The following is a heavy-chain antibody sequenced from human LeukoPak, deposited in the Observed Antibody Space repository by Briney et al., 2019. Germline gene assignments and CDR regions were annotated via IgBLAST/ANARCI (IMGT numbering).Heavy chain of an antibody. V-gene: IGHV3-48*04. CDR1: GFTFSSYS. J-gene: IGHJ4*02. D-gene: IGHD5-12*01. CDR2: ISSSSSTI. Sequence: GGSLRLSCAASGFTFSSYSMNWVRQAPGKGLEWVSHISSSSSTIYYADSVKGRFTISRDNAKNSLYLQMNSLRAEDTAVYYCAGSPEWLSTTYYYWGQGTLVTVSS. CDR3: AGSPEWLSTTYYY.